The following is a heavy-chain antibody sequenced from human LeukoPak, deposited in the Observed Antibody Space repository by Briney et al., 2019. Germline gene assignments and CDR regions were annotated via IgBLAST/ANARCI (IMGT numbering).Heavy chain of an antibody. J-gene: IGHJ4*02. V-gene: IGHV3-21*01. D-gene: IGHD5-12*01. Sequence: GGSLRLSCAASGFTFSSYSMNWVRQAPGKGLEWVSSISSSSSYIYYADSVKGRFTISRDNARNSLYLQMNSLRAEDTAVYYCASQGSGYDSPIDHWGQGTLVTVSS. CDR3: ASQGSGYDSPIDH. CDR2: ISSSSSYI. CDR1: GFTFSSYS.